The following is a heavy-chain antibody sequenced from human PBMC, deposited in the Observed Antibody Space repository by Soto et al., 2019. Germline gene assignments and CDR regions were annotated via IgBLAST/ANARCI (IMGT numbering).Heavy chain of an antibody. J-gene: IGHJ4*02. CDR3: ASSNNIAGSPYYFDY. D-gene: IGHD1-26*01. Sequence: GALRLSCAASEFTFSSYWIHWVRQAPGKGLVWVSLINSDGSTTTYADSVKGRFTISRDNAKNTLYLQMNSLRAEDTAVYICASSNNIAGSPYYFDYWGQGTLVTVSS. CDR1: EFTFSSYW. CDR2: INSDGSTT. V-gene: IGHV3-74*01.